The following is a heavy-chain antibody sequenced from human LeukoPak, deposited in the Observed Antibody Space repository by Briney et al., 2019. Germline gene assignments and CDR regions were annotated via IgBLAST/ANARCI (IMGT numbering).Heavy chain of an antibody. CDR2: IYYSGST. J-gene: IGHJ4*02. CDR3: ARTGYYYDSSGYPLLGAIDY. CDR1: GGSISSYY. D-gene: IGHD3-22*01. Sequence: SETLSLTCTVSGGSISSYYWSWIWQPPGKGLEWIGYIYYSGSTNYNPSLKSRVTISVDTSKNQSSLKLSSVTAADTAVYYCARTGYYYDSSGYPLLGAIDYWGQGTLVTVSS. V-gene: IGHV4-59*01.